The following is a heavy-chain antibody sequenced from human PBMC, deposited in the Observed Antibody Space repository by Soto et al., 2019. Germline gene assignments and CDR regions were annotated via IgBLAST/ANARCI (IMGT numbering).Heavy chain of an antibody. D-gene: IGHD3-9*01. Sequence: GESLKISCKGSGYSFTSYWIAWVRQMPGKGLEWMAINNPGDSETKYSPSFQGQVTISADKSINTAYLQWSSLKASDTAMYYCARHANYYDTLSGYYFDYWGQGTQVTVSS. CDR3: ARHANYYDTLSGYYFDY. V-gene: IGHV5-51*01. J-gene: IGHJ4*02. CDR1: GYSFTSYW. CDR2: NNPGDSET.